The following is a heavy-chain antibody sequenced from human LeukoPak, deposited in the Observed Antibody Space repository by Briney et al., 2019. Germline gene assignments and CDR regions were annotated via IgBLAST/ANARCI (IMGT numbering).Heavy chain of an antibody. D-gene: IGHD4-17*01. Sequence: PSGTLSLTCTVSGGSISSSSYFWGWIRQPPGRGLEWIGSIFYSGSTYYNPSLNSRVTISIDTSKNQFSLRLSSVTAADAAVYYCARQMNTVTADYWGQGTLVTVSS. J-gene: IGHJ4*02. V-gene: IGHV4-39*01. CDR3: ARQMNTVTADY. CDR2: IFYSGST. CDR1: GGSISSSSYF.